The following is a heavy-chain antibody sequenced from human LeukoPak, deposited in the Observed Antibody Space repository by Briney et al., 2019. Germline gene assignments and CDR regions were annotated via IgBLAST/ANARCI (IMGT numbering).Heavy chain of an antibody. CDR3: ARGPNSNWSGLDF. Sequence: GGSLRLSCTASGFSFSGHWMHWARQLPGKGLIWVSRISPTGSTTSYADSVKGRFTVSRDNAKNTLYLQVNNLRAEDTAVYYCARGPNSNWSGLDFWGQGTLLTVSS. CDR2: ISPTGSTT. J-gene: IGHJ4*02. D-gene: IGHD6-6*01. CDR1: GFSFSGHW. V-gene: IGHV3-74*01.